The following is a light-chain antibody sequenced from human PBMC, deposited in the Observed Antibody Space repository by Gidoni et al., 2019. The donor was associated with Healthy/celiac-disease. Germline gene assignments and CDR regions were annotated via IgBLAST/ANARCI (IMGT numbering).Light chain of an antibody. J-gene: IGLJ3*02. CDR2: DVS. V-gene: IGLV2-11*01. CDR3: CSYAGSYTWV. CDR1: SSDVGCYNY. Sequence: QSALPQPRSVSGSPGQSVTLSCTGTSSDVGCYNYVSWYQQHPGKAPKLMIYDVSKRPSGVPDRFSGSKSGNTASLTISGLQAEDEADYYCCSYAGSYTWVFGGGTKLTVL.